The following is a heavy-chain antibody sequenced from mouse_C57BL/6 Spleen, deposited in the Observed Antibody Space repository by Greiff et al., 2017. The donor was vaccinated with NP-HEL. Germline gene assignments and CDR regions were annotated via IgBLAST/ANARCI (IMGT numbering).Heavy chain of an antibody. V-gene: IGHV1-52*01. CDR1: GYTFTSYW. CDR2: IYPSDSET. Sequence: QVQLQQPGAELVRPGSSVKLSCKASGYTFTSYWMHWVKQRPIQGLEWIGNIYPSDSETHYNQKFKDKATLTVDKSSSTAYMQLSSLTSEDSAVYYCARYDGYPYYAMDYWGKGTSVTVSS. J-gene: IGHJ4*01. D-gene: IGHD2-3*01. CDR3: ARYDGYPYYAMDY.